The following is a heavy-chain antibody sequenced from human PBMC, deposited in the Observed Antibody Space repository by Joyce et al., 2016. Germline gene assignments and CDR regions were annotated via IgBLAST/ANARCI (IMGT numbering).Heavy chain of an antibody. CDR1: GHTFVNYG. CDR3: ASHLGGNSPAHE. V-gene: IGHV5-10-1*03. D-gene: IGHD1-1*01. CDR2: IDPRNSYI. Sequence: EVQLVQSGTEVKAPGESLRISCETSGHTFVNYGISWVRQKPGKGLEWLGRIDPRNSYIDYRVASYTDYDQPPRGHVTRSVDKSTGTAYLHWRSLKVADTAIYYCASHLGGNSPAHEWGQRTLVVGS. J-gene: IGHJ4*02.